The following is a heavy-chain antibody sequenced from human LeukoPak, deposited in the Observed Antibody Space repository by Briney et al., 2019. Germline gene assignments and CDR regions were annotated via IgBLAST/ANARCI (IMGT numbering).Heavy chain of an antibody. Sequence: PSETLSLTCTVSGGSISSSSYYWGWIRQPPGKGLEWIGSIYYSGSTYYNPSLKSRVTISVDTSKNQFSLKLSSVTAADTAVYYCARHGRQLWLIDYWGQGTLVTVSS. J-gene: IGHJ4*02. V-gene: IGHV4-39*01. CDR2: IYYSGST. CDR1: GGSISSSSYY. D-gene: IGHD5-18*01. CDR3: ARHGRQLWLIDY.